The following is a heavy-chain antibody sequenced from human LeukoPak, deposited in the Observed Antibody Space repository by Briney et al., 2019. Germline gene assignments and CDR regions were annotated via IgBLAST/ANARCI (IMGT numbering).Heavy chain of an antibody. CDR1: GYSFTSGHY. CDR2: IYHTGSA. Sequence: SETLSLTCSVSGYSFTSGHYWGWIRQPPGKGLEWIANIYHTGSAHYNPSLKSRVTISVDTSKNQFSLKLSSVTAADTAVYYCARYCTRVTCILRGFDYWGQGALVTVSS. J-gene: IGHJ4*02. V-gene: IGHV4-38-2*01. CDR3: ARYCTRVTCILRGFDY. D-gene: IGHD2-8*02.